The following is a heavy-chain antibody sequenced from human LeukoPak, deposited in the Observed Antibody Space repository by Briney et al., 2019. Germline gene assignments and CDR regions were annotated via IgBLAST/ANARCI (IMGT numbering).Heavy chain of an antibody. CDR3: ARVVAAAGVGFDY. Sequence: ASVKVSCKASGYTFTSYGISWVRQAPGQGLEWMGWINPNSGGTNYAQKFQGRVTMTRDTSISTAYMELSRLRSDDTAVYYCARVVAAAGVGFDYWGQGTLVTVSS. CDR2: INPNSGGT. V-gene: IGHV1-2*02. J-gene: IGHJ4*02. D-gene: IGHD6-13*01. CDR1: GYTFTSYG.